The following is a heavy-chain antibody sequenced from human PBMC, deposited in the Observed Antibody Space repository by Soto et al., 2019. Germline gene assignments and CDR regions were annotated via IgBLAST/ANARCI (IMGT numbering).Heavy chain of an antibody. J-gene: IGHJ5*02. CDR3: TTEGYCSGGSCYPTPSFDP. V-gene: IGHV3-15*01. Sequence: GGSLRLSCAASGFTFSNAWMSWVRQAPGKGLEWVGRIKSKTDGGTTDYAAPVKGRFTISREDSKTTLYLQMNSLKTEDTAVYYCTTEGYCSGGSCYPTPSFDPWGQGTLVTVSS. CDR2: IKSKTDGGTT. D-gene: IGHD2-15*01. CDR1: GFTFSNAW.